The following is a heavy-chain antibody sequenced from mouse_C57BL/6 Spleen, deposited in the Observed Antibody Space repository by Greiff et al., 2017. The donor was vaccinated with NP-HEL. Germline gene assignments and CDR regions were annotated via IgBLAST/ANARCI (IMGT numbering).Heavy chain of an antibody. Sequence: EVKLMESGPGLVKPSQSLSLTCSVTGYSFTSGYYWNWIRQFPGNKLEWMGYISYDDSNNYNPSLKNRISITRDTSKNQFFLKLNSVTTEDTATYYCATGLRRLYYFGYWGQGTTLTVSS. CDR2: ISYDDSN. CDR3: ATGLRRLYYFGY. V-gene: IGHV3-6*01. D-gene: IGHD2-12*01. CDR1: GYSFTSGYY. J-gene: IGHJ2*01.